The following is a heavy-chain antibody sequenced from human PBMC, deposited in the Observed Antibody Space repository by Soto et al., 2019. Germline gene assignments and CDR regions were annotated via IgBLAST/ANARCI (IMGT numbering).Heavy chain of an antibody. Sequence: VKVSCKASGGTFSSYAISWVRQAPGQGLEWMGGIIPIFGTANYAQKFQGRVTITADESTSTAYMELSSLRSEDTAVYYCAIHYYDSSGYLNWFDPWGQGTLVTVSS. D-gene: IGHD3-22*01. CDR2: IIPIFGTA. CDR1: GGTFSSYA. V-gene: IGHV1-69*13. CDR3: AIHYYDSSGYLNWFDP. J-gene: IGHJ5*02.